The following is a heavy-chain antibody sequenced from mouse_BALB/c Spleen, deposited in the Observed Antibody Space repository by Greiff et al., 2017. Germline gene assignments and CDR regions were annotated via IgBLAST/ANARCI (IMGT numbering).Heavy chain of an antibody. CDR3: ARSPYGNYIYAMDY. V-gene: IGHV3-2*02. Sequence: EVQLQESGPGLVKPSQSLSLTCTVTGYSITSDYAWNWIRQFPGNKLEWMGYISYSGSTSYNPSLKSRISITRDTSKNQFFLQLNSVTTEDTATYYCARSPYGNYIYAMDYWGQGTSVTVSS. D-gene: IGHD2-1*01. CDR2: ISYSGST. CDR1: GYSITSDYA. J-gene: IGHJ4*01.